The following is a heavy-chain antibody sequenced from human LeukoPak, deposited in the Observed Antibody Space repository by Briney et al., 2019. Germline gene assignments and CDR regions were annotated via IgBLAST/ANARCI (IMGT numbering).Heavy chain of an antibody. CDR2: IYYSGST. CDR1: GGSISSGDYY. D-gene: IGHD3-22*01. CDR3: ARASQYDSSGYYTHVLYYYYMDV. Sequence: SETLSLTCTVSGGSISSGDYYWSWISQPPGKGLAWIGYIYYSGSTYYNPSLKSRVTISVDTSKNQFSLKLSSVTAADTAVYYCARASQYDSSGYYTHVLYYYYMDVWGKGTTVTVSS. J-gene: IGHJ6*03. V-gene: IGHV4-30-4*08.